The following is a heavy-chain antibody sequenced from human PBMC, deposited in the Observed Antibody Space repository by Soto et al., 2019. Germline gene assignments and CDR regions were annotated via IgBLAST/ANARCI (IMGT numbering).Heavy chain of an antibody. Sequence: QVQLVESGGGVVQPGRSLRLSCAASGFTFSTYGMHWVRQAPGKGLEWVAVMSYDGNNKYYADSVKGRFTISRDNSKNTLYLQMSSLRAEDTAVYYCAKSVYNWNDGFFDYWGQGTLVTVSS. V-gene: IGHV3-30*18. D-gene: IGHD1-1*01. CDR3: AKSVYNWNDGFFDY. J-gene: IGHJ4*02. CDR2: MSYDGNNK. CDR1: GFTFSTYG.